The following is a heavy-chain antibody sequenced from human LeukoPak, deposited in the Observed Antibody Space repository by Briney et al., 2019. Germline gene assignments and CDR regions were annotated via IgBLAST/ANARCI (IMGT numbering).Heavy chain of an antibody. CDR1: GFTFSNSW. CDR2: IKEDGSEK. Sequence: PGGSLRLSCAASGFTFSNSWMTWVRQSPGKGLDWVANIKEDGSEKYYVDSVKGRFTISRDNAKNSLYLQTNSLRAEDTAVYYCATDVGADWGQGTLVTVSS. J-gene: IGHJ4*02. V-gene: IGHV3-7*01. CDR3: ATDVGAD.